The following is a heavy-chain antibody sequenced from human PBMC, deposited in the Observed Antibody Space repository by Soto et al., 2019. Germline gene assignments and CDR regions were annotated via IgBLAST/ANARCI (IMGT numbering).Heavy chain of an antibody. V-gene: IGHV1-69*13. Sequence: SVKVSCKASGGTFSSYAISWVRQAPVQGLEWMGGIIPIFGTANYAQKFQGRVTITADESTSTAYMELSSLRSEDTAVYYCASGWQQQLSGRDTYYYYGMDVWGQGTKVTVSS. J-gene: IGHJ6*02. CDR2: IIPIFGTA. CDR3: ASGWQQQLSGRDTYYYYGMDV. D-gene: IGHD6-13*01. CDR1: GGTFSSYA.